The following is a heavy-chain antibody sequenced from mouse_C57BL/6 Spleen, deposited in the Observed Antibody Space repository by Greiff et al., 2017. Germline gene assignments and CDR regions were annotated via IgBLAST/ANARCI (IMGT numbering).Heavy chain of an antibody. CDR1: GFTFSSYG. V-gene: IGHV5-6*02. Sequence: EVMLVESGGDLVKPGGSLNLSCAASGFTFSSYGMSWVRQTPDKRLEWVATISSGGSYTYYPDSVKGRFTISRDNAKNTLYLQMSSLKSEDTAMYYCARLYYDLFAYWGQGTLVTVSA. J-gene: IGHJ3*01. CDR2: ISSGGSYT. D-gene: IGHD2-4*01. CDR3: ARLYYDLFAY.